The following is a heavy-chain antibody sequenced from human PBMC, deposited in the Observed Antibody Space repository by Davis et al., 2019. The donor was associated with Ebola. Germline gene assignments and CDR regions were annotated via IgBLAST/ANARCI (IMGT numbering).Heavy chain of an antibody. Sequence: GESLKISCAASGFTFSNYAMSWVRQTPGKGLEWVAKIKQDGSEKNYVDSVKGRFTISRDNAKNSLYLQMNSLRADDTGLYYCVASFWWGQGTLVTVSS. CDR2: IKQDGSEK. V-gene: IGHV3-7*01. D-gene: IGHD6-6*01. CDR3: VASFW. J-gene: IGHJ4*02. CDR1: GFTFSNYA.